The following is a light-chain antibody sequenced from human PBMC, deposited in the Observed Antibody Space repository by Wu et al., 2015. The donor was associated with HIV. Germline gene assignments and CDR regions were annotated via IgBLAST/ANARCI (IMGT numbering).Light chain of an antibody. V-gene: IGKV3-20*01. CDR2: GAS. Sequence: EIVLTQFPGTLSLSPGERATLSCRASQSVSSSYLAWYQQKPGQAPRLLIYGASRRATGIPDRFSGSGSGTDFTLTISRLEPEDFAVYYCQQYGSSPLTFGGGTKVEIK. CDR1: QSVSSSY. CDR3: QQYGSSPLT. J-gene: IGKJ4*01.